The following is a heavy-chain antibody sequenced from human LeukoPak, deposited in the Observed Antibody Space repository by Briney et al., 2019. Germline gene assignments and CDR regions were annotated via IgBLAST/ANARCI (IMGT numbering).Heavy chain of an antibody. D-gene: IGHD5-24*01. CDR3: ARDREMATILAFDI. J-gene: IGHJ3*02. CDR2: ISSSSSYI. CDR1: GFTFSSYS. V-gene: IGHV3-21*01. Sequence: GGSLRLSCAASGFTFSSYSMNWVRQAPGKGLEWVSSISSSSSYIYYADSVKGRFTISRDNAKNSLYLQMNSLRAEDTAVYYCARDREMATILAFDIWGQGTMVTVSS.